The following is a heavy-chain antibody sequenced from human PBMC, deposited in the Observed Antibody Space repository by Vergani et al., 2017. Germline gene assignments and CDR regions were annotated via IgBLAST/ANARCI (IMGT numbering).Heavy chain of an antibody. D-gene: IGHD1-1*01. J-gene: IGHJ4*02. CDR2: ISWNSGSI. V-gene: IGHV3-9*01. CDR1: GFTFDDYA. Sequence: EVQLVESGGGLVQPGRSLRLSCAASGFTFDDYAMHWVRQAPGKGLERVSGISWNSGSIGYADSVKGRFTISRDNAKNSLYLQMNSLRAEDTALYYCAKSARANLNWSISYYFDYWGQGTLVTVSS. CDR3: AKSARANLNWSISYYFDY.